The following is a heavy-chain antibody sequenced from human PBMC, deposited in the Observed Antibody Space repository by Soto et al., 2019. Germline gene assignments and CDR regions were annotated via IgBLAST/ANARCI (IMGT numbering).Heavy chain of an antibody. J-gene: IGHJ5*02. CDR2: ISSNGGST. D-gene: IGHD2-2*01. CDR3: VKEADCSSTSCYTHTWFDT. CDR1: GFTFSSYA. Sequence: PGGSLRLSCSASGFTFSSYAMHWVRQAPGKGLEYVSAISSNGGSTYYADSVKGRFTISRDNSKNTLYLEMSSLRAEDTAGYYCVKEADCSSTSCYTHTWFDTRGQGTPVTGS. V-gene: IGHV3-64D*06.